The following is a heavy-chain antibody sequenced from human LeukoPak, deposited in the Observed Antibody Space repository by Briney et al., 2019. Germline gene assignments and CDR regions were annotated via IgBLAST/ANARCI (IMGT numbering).Heavy chain of an antibody. V-gene: IGHV4-30-2*01. CDR3: ARAGYSYGYFDY. D-gene: IGHD5-18*01. J-gene: IGHJ4*02. Sequence: SGTLSLACAVSGGSISSGGYSWSWIRQPPGKGLEWIGYIYHSGSTYYNPSLKSRVTISVDRSKNQLSLKLSSVTAADTAVYYCARAGYSYGYFDYWGQGTLVTVSS. CDR2: IYHSGST. CDR1: GGSISSGGYS.